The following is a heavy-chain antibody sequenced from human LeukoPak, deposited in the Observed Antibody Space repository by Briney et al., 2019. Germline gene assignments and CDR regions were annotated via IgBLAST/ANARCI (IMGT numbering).Heavy chain of an antibody. D-gene: IGHD5-18*01. CDR1: GFTFSSYW. J-gene: IGHJ5*02. V-gene: IGHV3-74*01. CDR2: INSDGSST. CDR3: ASSGDTAMT. Sequence: GGSLRLSCAATGFTFSSYWMPWVRQAPGKGLVWVSRINSDGSSTSYADSVKGRFTISRDNAKNTLYLQMNSLRAEDTAVYYCASSGDTAMTWGQGTLVTVSS.